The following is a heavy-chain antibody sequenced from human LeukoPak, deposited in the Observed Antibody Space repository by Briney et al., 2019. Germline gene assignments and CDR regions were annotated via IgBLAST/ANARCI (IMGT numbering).Heavy chain of an antibody. D-gene: IGHD5-24*01. V-gene: IGHV1-2*02. CDR3: ARDRATWVGKPSFFDY. J-gene: IGHJ4*02. CDR2: INPNSGGT. CDR1: GYTFTGYY. Sequence: ASVKVSCKASGYTFTGYYMHWVRQAPGQGLEWMGWINPNSGGTNYAQKFQGRVTMTRDTSISTAYMELSRLRSDDTAVYYCARDRATWVGKPSFFDYWGQGTLVTVSS.